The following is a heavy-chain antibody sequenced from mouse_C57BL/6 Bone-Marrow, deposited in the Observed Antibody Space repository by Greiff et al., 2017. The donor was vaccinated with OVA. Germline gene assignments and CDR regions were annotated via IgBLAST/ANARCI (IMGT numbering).Heavy chain of an antibody. Sequence: QVQLQQPGAELVRPGTSVKLSCKASGYTFTSYWMHWVKQRPGQGLEWIGVIDPSDSYTNYNQKFKGKATLTVDTSSSTAYMQLSSLTSEDSAVYYCARDLYYYGSPFYWYFDVWGTGTTVTVSS. V-gene: IGHV1-59*01. CDR2: IDPSDSYT. D-gene: IGHD1-1*01. J-gene: IGHJ1*03. CDR3: ARDLYYYGSPFYWYFDV. CDR1: GYTFTSYW.